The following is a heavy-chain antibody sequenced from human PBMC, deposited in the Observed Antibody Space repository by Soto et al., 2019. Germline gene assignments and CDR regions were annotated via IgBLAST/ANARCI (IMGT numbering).Heavy chain of an antibody. CDR3: AKEVSYSSTWYPLGH. CDR2: IYYSGST. Sequence: SETLSLTCTVSGGSISSYYWSWIRQPPGKGLEWIGYIYYSGSTNYNPSLKSRVTISVDTSKNQFSLKLNSMTAADTAVYYCAKEVSYSSTWYPLGHWGQGTLVTVSS. V-gene: IGHV4-59*12. J-gene: IGHJ5*02. CDR1: GGSISSYY. D-gene: IGHD6-13*01.